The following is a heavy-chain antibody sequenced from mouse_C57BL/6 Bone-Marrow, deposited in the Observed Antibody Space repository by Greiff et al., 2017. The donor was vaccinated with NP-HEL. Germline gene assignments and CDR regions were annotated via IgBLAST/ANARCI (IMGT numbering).Heavy chain of an antibody. D-gene: IGHD4-1*01. CDR3: ARDGKLG. CDR1: GFTFSSYA. Sequence: EVQGVESGGGLVKPGGSLKLSCAASGFTFSSYAMSWVRQTPEKRLEWVATISDGGSYTYYPDNVKGRFTISRDNAKNNLYLQMSHLKAEDTAMYYCARDGKLGRGQGTLVTVSA. J-gene: IGHJ3*01. V-gene: IGHV5-4*01. CDR2: ISDGGSYT.